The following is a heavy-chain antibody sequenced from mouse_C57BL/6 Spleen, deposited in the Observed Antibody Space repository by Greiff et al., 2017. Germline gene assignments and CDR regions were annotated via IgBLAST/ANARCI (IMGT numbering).Heavy chain of an antibody. Sequence: VQLQQSGAELVRPGASVKLSCTASGFNIKDYYMHWVKQRPEQGLEWIGRLDPADGDTDYAPKFQGKATMTADTSSNSAYLQLLSLTSADTAVYYCTTKEYYGSSFLPYFDYWGQGTTLTVSS. D-gene: IGHD1-1*01. CDR1: GFNIKDYY. V-gene: IGHV14-1*01. J-gene: IGHJ2*01. CDR2: LDPADGDT. CDR3: TTKEYYGSSFLPYFDY.